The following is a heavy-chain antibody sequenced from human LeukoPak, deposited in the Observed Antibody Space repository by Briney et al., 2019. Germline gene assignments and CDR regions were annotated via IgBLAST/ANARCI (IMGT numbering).Heavy chain of an antibody. CDR2: IYYSGST. V-gene: IGHV4-39*07. CDR1: GGSISSSSYY. D-gene: IGHD3-22*01. CDR3: ARDQGYYDSSGYSLLDY. J-gene: IGHJ4*02. Sequence: SETLSLTCTVSGGSISSSSYYWGWIRQPPGKGLEWIGSIYYSGSTYYNPSLKSRVTISVDTSKNQFSLKLSSVTAADTAVYYCARDQGYYDSSGYSLLDYWGQGTLVTVSS.